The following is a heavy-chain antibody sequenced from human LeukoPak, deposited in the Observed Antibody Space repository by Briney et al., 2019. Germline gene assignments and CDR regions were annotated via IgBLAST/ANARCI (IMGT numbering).Heavy chain of an antibody. J-gene: IGHJ4*02. CDR2: IYYSGST. V-gene: IGHV4-31*03. CDR1: GGSISSGGYY. D-gene: IGHD3-22*01. CDR3: ARDRDGYDSSGYYY. Sequence: SQTLSLICTVSGGSISSGGYYWSWIRQHPGKGLEWIGYIYYSGSTYYNPSLKSRVTISVDTSKNQFSLKLSSVTAADTAVYYCARDRDGYDSSGYYYWGQGTLVTVSS.